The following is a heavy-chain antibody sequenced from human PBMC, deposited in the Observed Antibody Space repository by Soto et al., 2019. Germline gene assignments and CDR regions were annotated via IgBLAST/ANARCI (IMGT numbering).Heavy chain of an antibody. D-gene: IGHD3-10*01. J-gene: IGHJ4*02. CDR3: ARHPRNILGPAYFDY. V-gene: IGHV4-39*01. CDR2: IYYSGST. CDR1: GGSISSSSYY. Sequence: QLQLQESGPGLVKPSETLSLTCTVSGGSISSSSYYWGWIRQPPGKGLEWIGSIYYSGSTYYNPSLKSRVTISVDTSKNQFSLKLSSVTAADTAVYYCARHPRNILGPAYFDYWGQGTLVTVSS.